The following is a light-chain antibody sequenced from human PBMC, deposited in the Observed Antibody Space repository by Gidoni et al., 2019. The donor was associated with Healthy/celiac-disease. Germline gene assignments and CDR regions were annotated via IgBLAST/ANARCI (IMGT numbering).Light chain of an antibody. CDR1: QSVSSSY. CDR2: GAS. V-gene: IGKV3-20*01. CDR3: QQYGSSPYT. J-gene: IGKJ2*01. Sequence: EIVLTQSPGTLSLSPGARATRSCRASQSVSSSYLAWYQQKPGQAPRLLIYGASSRATGIPDRFSGSGSGTDFTLTISRLEPEDFAVYYCQQYGSSPYTFGQGTKLEIK.